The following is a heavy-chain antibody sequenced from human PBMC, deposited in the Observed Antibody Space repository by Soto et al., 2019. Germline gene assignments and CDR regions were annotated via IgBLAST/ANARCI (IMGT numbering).Heavy chain of an antibody. CDR3: ATVRWPAGSNYYFWISYYTQNSFDF. J-gene: IGHJ5*01. D-gene: IGHD3-3*01. CDR2: FDPEDGET. V-gene: IGHV1-24*01. Sequence: ASVKVSCKVSGYTLTELSMHWVRQAPGKGLEWMGGFDPEDGETIYAQKFQGRVTMTEDTSTDTAYMELSSLRSEDTAVYYCATVRWPAGSNYYFWISYYTQNSFDFWGQGILVTVSS. CDR1: GYTLTELS.